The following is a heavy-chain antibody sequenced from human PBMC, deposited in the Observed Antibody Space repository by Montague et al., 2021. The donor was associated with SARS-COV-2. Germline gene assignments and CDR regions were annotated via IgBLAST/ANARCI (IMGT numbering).Heavy chain of an antibody. CDR3: VRPLWFGDSDYYFDS. J-gene: IGHJ4*02. V-gene: IGHV3-74*01. CDR1: GFTFRGYW. Sequence: SLRLSCAASGFTFRGYWMHWVRQVPGRGLVWVSRIRPDGTSTHYAASVKGRFVISRDNAKNTLSLEMTNLRVDDTAIYYCVRPLWFGDSDYYFDSWGQGTLASVSS. CDR2: IRPDGTST. D-gene: IGHD3-10*01.